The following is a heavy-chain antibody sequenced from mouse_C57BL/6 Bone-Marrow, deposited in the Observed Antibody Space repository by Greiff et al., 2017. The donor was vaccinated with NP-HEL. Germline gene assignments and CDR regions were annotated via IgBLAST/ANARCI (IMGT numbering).Heavy chain of an antibody. CDR2: ISSGSSTI. J-gene: IGHJ4*01. Sequence: EVMLVESGGGLVKPGGSLKLSCAVSGFTFSDYGMHWVRQAPETGLEWVAYISSGSSTIYYADTVKGRFTISRDNAKNTLFLQMTSLRAADTAMYYCARQGYYPYYYAMDYWGQGTSVTVSS. CDR3: ARQGYYPYYYAMDY. CDR1: GFTFSDYG. D-gene: IGHD2-3*01. V-gene: IGHV5-17*01.